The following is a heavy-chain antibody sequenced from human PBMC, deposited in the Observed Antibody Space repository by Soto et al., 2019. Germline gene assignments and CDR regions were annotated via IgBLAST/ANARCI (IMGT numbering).Heavy chain of an antibody. Sequence: GWSLRLSCAASGFTFSSYAMHWVRQAPGKGLEWVAVISYDGSNKYYADSVKGRFTISRDNSKNTLYLQMNSLRAEDTAVYYCARLAVTADFDNWGQEDVVTISS. V-gene: IGHV3-30-3*01. CDR1: GFTFSSYA. CDR2: ISYDGSNK. J-gene: IGHJ4*02. CDR3: ARLAVTADFDN. D-gene: IGHD4-4*01.